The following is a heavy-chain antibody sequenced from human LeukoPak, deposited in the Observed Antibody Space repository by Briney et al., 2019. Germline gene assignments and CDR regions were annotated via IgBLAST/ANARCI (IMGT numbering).Heavy chain of an antibody. CDR1: GFTFSAYA. J-gene: IGHJ6*02. CDR2: IGSDNKP. Sequence: PGGSLRLSCEASGFTFSAYAMTWVRQAPGKGLEWVSSIGSDNKPHYSESVKGRFAISRDNSKTMLFLQLNNLRAEDTAFYSCARDLQYYLAMDVWGQGTTVTVSS. D-gene: IGHD3-10*01. V-gene: IGHV3-23*01. CDR3: ARDLQYYLAMDV.